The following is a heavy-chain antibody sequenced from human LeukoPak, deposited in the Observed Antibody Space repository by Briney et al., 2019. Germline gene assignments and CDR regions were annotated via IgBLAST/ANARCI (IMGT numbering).Heavy chain of an antibody. Sequence: ASVSVSCKASGYTFTDYGITWVRQAPGQGLEWRGWISAYNGHTNYAQKLQGRVTMTTDTSTRTAYMELRSLRSDDTAVYYCARDFPPNYGSDFYYYYMDVWGNGTTVTISS. V-gene: IGHV1-18*01. D-gene: IGHD3-10*01. CDR2: ISAYNGHT. CDR3: ARDFPPNYGSDFYYYYMDV. CDR1: GYTFTDYG. J-gene: IGHJ6*03.